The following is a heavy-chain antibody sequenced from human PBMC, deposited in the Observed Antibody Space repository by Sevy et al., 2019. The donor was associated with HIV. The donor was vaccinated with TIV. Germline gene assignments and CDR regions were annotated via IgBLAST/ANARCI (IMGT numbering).Heavy chain of an antibody. CDR3: ARAPSWYDSSGYNALDI. CDR1: GDTFNNYH. D-gene: IGHD3-22*01. J-gene: IGHJ3*02. Sequence: ASVKVSCKACGDTFNNYHVHWVRQAPGQGLEWMGIINPSGGTTSYAQKFQGRVTMTRDTSTSTVYMELSCLRSEDTAVYYCARAPSWYDSSGYNALDIWGQGTMVTVSS. CDR2: INPSGGTT. V-gene: IGHV1-46*02.